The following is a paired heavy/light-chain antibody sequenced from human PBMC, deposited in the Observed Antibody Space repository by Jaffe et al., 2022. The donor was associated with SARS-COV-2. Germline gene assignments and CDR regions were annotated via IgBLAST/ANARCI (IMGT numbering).Light chain of an antibody. CDR2: FSS. V-gene: IGKV2-28*01. CDR1: QSLLHRNGYNY. J-gene: IGKJ3*01. Sequence: DTVMTQSPLSLPVTPGEPASISCRSSQSLLHRNGYNYLDWYLQKPGQSPQLLIYFSSNRASGVPDRFSGSGSGTDFTLKISRVEAEDVGVYYCMQALQTPFTFGPGTKVDI. CDR3: MQALQTPFT.
Heavy chain of an antibody. V-gene: IGHV4-61*02. CDR1: GASISSAFYY. Sequence: QVQLQESGPGLVKPSQTLSLTCTVSGASISSAFYYWTWIRRPAGKGLEWIGHIYARGSTNYNPSLKSRVTMSVDASKSQFSLRLSSVTAADTAVYYCATASRGDYGRFDCWGRGTLVTVSS. J-gene: IGHJ4*02. D-gene: IGHD4-17*01. CDR3: ATASRGDYGRFDC. CDR2: IYARGST.